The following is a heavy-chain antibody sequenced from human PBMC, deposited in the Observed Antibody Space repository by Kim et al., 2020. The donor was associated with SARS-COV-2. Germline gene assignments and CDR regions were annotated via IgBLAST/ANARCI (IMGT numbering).Heavy chain of an antibody. J-gene: IGHJ5*02. D-gene: IGHD3-10*01. V-gene: IGHV2-5*01. Sequence: EDKRYSPSLKSRLTITKDTSKNQVVLKMTNMDPVDTATYYCAHHYPGWFDPWGQGTLVTVSS. CDR2: EDK. CDR3: AHHYPGWFDP.